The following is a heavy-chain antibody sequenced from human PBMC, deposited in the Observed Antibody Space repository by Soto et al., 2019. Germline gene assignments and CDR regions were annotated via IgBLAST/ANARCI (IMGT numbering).Heavy chain of an antibody. D-gene: IGHD2-2*01. CDR2: ISGSGGST. Sequence: GGSLRLSCAASGFNFSSYSMKWVRQAPGKGLEWVSAISGSGGSTYYADPVKGRFTISSDNSKNTLYLQMNSLRAEDTAVYYCERDHCISTSCYPDYWGQGTLVTVSS. J-gene: IGHJ4*02. V-gene: IGHV3-23*01. CDR3: ERDHCISTSCYPDY. CDR1: GFNFSSYS.